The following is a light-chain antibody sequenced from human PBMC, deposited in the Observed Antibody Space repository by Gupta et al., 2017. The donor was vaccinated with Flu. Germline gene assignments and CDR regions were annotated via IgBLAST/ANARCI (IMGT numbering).Light chain of an antibody. CDR3: QRYVDWPFT. Sequence: DIVLTQSPATLSLSPGERATLSCRASQNINRNLAWYQQKPGQAPRLLIHGASNRATGIPVRFSGSGSGTDFILTISSLEPEDFAVYYCQRYVDWPFTFGRGTRVEI. CDR2: GAS. CDR1: QNINRN. J-gene: IGKJ4*01. V-gene: IGKV3-11*01.